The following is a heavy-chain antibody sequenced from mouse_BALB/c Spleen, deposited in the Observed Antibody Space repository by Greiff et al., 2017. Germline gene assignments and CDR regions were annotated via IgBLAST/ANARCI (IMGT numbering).Heavy chain of an antibody. CDR2: IRNKANGYTT. J-gene: IGHJ4*01. CDR1: GFTFTDYY. D-gene: IGHD2-14*01. Sequence: EVKVVESGGGLVQPGGSLRLSCATSGFTFTDYYMRWVRQPPGKALEWLGFIRNKANGYTTEYSASVKGRFTISSDNSQSILYLQMNTLRAEDSATYYCTRGGTNVDYAMDYWGQGTSVTVSS. CDR3: TRGGTNVDYAMDY. V-gene: IGHV7-3*02.